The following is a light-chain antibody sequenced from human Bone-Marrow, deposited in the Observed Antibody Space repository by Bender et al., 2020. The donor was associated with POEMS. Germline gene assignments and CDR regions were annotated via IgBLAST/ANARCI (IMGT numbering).Light chain of an antibody. V-gene: IGLV1-44*01. CDR3: QAWDSSTRVT. Sequence: QSVVTQPPSASGTPGQTVTISCSGGVSNIGSNFVSWYQQLPGTAPKLLIYRDNRRPSGSPERFSGSNSGGTATLTISGAQAMDEADYYCQAWDSSTRVTFAGGTKLTV. CDR2: RDN. CDR1: VSNIGSNF. J-gene: IGLJ2*01.